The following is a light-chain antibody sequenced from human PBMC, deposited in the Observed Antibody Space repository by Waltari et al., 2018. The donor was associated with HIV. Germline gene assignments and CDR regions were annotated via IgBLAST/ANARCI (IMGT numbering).Light chain of an antibody. Sequence: NFMLTQPHSVSESPGKTVTISCTRSSGSLASNSVQWYQQRPGSAPTTVIYEDNQRPPGVPDRFSGSIDSSSNSASLTISGLKTEDEADYYCQSYDNSVLWVFGGGTKLTVL. V-gene: IGLV6-57*03. CDR3: QSYDNSVLWV. CDR2: EDN. J-gene: IGLJ3*02. CDR1: SGSLASNS.